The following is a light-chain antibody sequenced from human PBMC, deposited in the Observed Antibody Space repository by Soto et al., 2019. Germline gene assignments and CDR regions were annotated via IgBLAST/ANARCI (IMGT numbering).Light chain of an antibody. Sequence: DIQMTQSPSSLSASVGDRVTITCRASQSISSYLNWYQQKPGKAPKVLIYAASSLQSGVPSRFSGSGSGTDFPLTISSLQPEDFATYYCQQSYSIPVTFGQGTKLEIK. V-gene: IGKV1-39*01. CDR2: AAS. CDR1: QSISSY. CDR3: QQSYSIPVT. J-gene: IGKJ2*01.